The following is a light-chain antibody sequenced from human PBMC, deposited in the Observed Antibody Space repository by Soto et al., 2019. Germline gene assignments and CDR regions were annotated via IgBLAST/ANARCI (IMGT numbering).Light chain of an antibody. CDR3: QQTSSAPLT. CDR2: TAS. V-gene: IGKV1-39*01. Sequence: DIQMTQSPSSLSPSVGDRVTITCRASQSISWYLNWYQQKPGKAPKLLIYTASNLQTGVPSRFSGTGSGTDFSLTISSLQPEDFATYYCQQTSSAPLTFGEGTKVEIK. J-gene: IGKJ4*01. CDR1: QSISWY.